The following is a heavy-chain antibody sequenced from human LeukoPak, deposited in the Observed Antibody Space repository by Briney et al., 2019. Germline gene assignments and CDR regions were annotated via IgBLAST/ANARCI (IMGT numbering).Heavy chain of an antibody. Sequence: YPSQTLSLXCTVSGGSISSGSYFWSWIRQPAGKGLEWIGRIYTSGSTNYNPSLKSRVTMSVDTSENQFSLKLSSVTAADTAVYYCARADARSRSWFDPWGQGTLVTVSS. CDR1: GGSISSGSYF. CDR2: IYTSGST. J-gene: IGHJ5*02. V-gene: IGHV4-61*02. D-gene: IGHD3-3*01. CDR3: ARADARSRSWFDP.